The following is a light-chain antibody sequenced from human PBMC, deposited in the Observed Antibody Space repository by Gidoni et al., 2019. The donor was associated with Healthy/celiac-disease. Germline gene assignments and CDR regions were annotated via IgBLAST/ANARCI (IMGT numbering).Light chain of an antibody. CDR1: QSISSW. CDR2: KAS. V-gene: IGKV1-5*03. J-gene: IGKJ2*04. Sequence: DTQMTQSPSTLSASVGDRVTITCRASQSISSWLAWYQQKPGKAPKLLIYKASSLESGVPSRFSGSGSGTEFTLTISSLQPDDFATYYCQQYNSYPCSFXQXTKLEIK. CDR3: QQYNSYPCS.